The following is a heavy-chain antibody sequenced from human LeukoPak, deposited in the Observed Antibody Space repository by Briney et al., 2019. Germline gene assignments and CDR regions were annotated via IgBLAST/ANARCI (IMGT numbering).Heavy chain of an antibody. CDR3: ASATSYYYDSSGYYGFDY. D-gene: IGHD3-22*01. J-gene: IGHJ4*02. CDR1: GYSFTSYW. Sequence: GESLKISCKGSGYSFTSYWIGWVRQMPGKGLEWMGIIYPGDSDTRYSPSFQGQVTISADKSISTAYLQWSSLKASDTAMYYCASATSYYYDSSGYYGFDYWGQGTLVTVSS. CDR2: IYPGDSDT. V-gene: IGHV5-51*01.